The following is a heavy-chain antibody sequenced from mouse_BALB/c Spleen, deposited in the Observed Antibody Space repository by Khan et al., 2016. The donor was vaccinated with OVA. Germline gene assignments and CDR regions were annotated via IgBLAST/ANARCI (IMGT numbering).Heavy chain of an antibody. CDR2: IDPANGNT. CDR1: GFNIKDTY. Sequence: EVQLQESGAELVKPGASVKLSCTLSGFNIKDTYMHWVKQRPEQGLEWIGRIDPANGNTKYDPKFQGKATLTADTSSNTAYMQLSSLTSEDTAVYYCATYYYGSSRYFDYWGQGTTLTVSS. V-gene: IGHV14-3*02. J-gene: IGHJ2*01. D-gene: IGHD1-1*01. CDR3: ATYYYGSSRYFDY.